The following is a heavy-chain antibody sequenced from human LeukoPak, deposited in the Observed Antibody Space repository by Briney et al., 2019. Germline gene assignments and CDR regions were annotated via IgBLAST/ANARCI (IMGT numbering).Heavy chain of an antibody. Sequence: GGSLGLSCAASGFTVSSNYMSWVRQAPGKGLEWVSVIYSGGSTYYADSVKGRFTISRDNSKNTVYLQMNSLRAEDTAVYYCASRNYYDSSAYFDYWGQGTLVTVSS. CDR1: GFTVSSNY. CDR2: IYSGGST. CDR3: ASRNYYDSSAYFDY. D-gene: IGHD3-22*01. V-gene: IGHV3-53*01. J-gene: IGHJ4*02.